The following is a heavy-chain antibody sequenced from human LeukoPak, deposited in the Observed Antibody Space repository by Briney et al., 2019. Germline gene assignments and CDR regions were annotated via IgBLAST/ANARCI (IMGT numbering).Heavy chain of an antibody. CDR1: GFTSGDYA. V-gene: IGHV3-49*04. J-gene: IGHJ4*02. CDR3: TRDQTPYY. CDR2: IASETYGGTA. Sequence: GGSLRLSCTASGFTSGDYAVTWVRQAPGKGLEWVGFIASETYGGTAEYAASVKGRFTISRDDSNSIAYLQMNSLKTEDTAVYYCTRDQTPYYWGQGTLVTVSS.